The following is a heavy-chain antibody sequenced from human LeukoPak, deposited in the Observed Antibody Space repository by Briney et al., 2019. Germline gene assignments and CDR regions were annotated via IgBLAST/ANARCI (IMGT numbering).Heavy chain of an antibody. CDR1: GYSISSGYF. V-gene: IGHV4-38-2*02. CDR3: VRGPYGSGISNWFDP. CDR2: IYQSETA. Sequence: SETLSLTCTVSGYSISSGYFWGWMRQPPGKGLEWIGSIYQSETAHYNPSLKSRVTISVDTSKNQFSLKLTSVSAADTAVYYCVRGPYGSGISNWFDPWGQGTQVIVSS. D-gene: IGHD3-10*01. J-gene: IGHJ5*02.